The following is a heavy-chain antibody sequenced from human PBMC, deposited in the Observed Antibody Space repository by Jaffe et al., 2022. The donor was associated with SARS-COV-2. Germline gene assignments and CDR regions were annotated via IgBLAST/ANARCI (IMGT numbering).Heavy chain of an antibody. J-gene: IGHJ2*01. CDR1: GFTFSNYG. D-gene: IGHD3-10*01. V-gene: IGHV3-23*01. Sequence: EEQLLESGGGLVQPGGSLRLSCVASGFTFSNYGMSWVRQAPGKGLEWVSTINENSLNTHYADSVKGRFTISRDNSKNTLYVQMNSVRAEDAAVYYCAKDTGDDWFFGLWGRGTLVTVSS. CDR2: INENSLNT. CDR3: AKDTGDDWFFGL.